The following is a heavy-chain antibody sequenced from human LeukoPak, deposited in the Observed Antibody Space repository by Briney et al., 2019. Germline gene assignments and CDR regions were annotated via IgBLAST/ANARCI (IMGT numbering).Heavy chain of an antibody. CDR2: IYYSGST. D-gene: IGHD3-22*01. J-gene: IGHJ4*02. CDR1: GGSINSTSNY. Sequence: PSETLSLTCTVSGGSINSTSNYWGWIRQPPGKGLEWIGSIYYSGSTSYNPSLKSRVTISVDTSKNQFSLKLSSATAADTAVYYCARENYYDSSGSGYFDYWGQGTLVTVSS. CDR3: ARENYYDSSGSGYFDY. V-gene: IGHV4-39*07.